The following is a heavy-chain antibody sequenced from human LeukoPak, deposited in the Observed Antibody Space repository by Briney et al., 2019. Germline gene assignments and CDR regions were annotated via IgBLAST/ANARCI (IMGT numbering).Heavy chain of an antibody. CDR2: IHTSGST. CDR1: GGSISNYH. D-gene: IGHD6-19*01. J-gene: IGHJ4*02. Sequence: PSETLSLTCTVSGGSISNYHWTWIRQPAGKGLEWIGQIHTSGSTNYNPPLKSRVTMSIDTPENQVSLTIRSVTAADTAVYYCARRGISSGWGFDFWGQGALVTVSS. V-gene: IGHV4-4*07. CDR3: ARRGISSGWGFDF.